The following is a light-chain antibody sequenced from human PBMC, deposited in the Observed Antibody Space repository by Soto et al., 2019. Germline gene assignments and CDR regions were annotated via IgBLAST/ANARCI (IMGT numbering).Light chain of an antibody. CDR3: NHYSSSPGT. Sequence: DIVMTQSPDSLAVSLGERATINCKSSQSVLYSVNNKNYLAWFQQRPGQPPKLLIYWASLRESGVPDRFSGRGWGTYFPLTISSVGAEDVAFYYCNHYSSSPGTFPQGTKVETK. V-gene: IGKV4-1*01. CDR2: WAS. CDR1: QSVLYSVNNKNY. J-gene: IGKJ1*01.